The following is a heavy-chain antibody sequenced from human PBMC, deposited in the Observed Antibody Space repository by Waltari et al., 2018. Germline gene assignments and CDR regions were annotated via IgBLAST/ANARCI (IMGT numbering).Heavy chain of an antibody. CDR3: ARVYSSGWYPHYYGMDV. Sequence: QVQLVQSGAEVKKPGASVKVSCKASGYTFTSYYMHWVRQAPGQGLEGLGIINPMGGSQSHGPKFRGKVTMTRDTSTSTVYMELSSLRSEDTAVYYCARVYSSGWYPHYYGMDVWGQGTTVTVSS. CDR2: INPMGGSQ. CDR1: GYTFTSYY. V-gene: IGHV1-46*01. J-gene: IGHJ6*02. D-gene: IGHD6-19*01.